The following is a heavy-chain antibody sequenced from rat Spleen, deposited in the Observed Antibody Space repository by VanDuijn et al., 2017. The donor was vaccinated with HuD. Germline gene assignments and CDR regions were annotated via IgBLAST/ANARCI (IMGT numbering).Heavy chain of an antibody. Sequence: EVQLVESGGGLVQPGRSLKLSCAASGFTFSDYYMAWVRQAPKKGLEWVASISYEGSSTYYGDSVKGRFTVSRDNSKSTLYLQVDSLRSEDTATYYCARQDTSGYSNWFAYWGQGTLVTVSS. D-gene: IGHD4-3*01. J-gene: IGHJ3*01. V-gene: IGHV5-22*01. CDR1: GFTFSDYY. CDR3: ARQDTSGYSNWFAY. CDR2: ISYEGSST.